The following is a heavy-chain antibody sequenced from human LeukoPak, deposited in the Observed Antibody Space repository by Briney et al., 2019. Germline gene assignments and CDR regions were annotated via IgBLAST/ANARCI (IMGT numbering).Heavy chain of an antibody. Sequence: GGSLRLSCAASGFTFSSYGMHWVRQAPGKGLEGVAVISYDGSNKYYADSVKGRFTISRDNSKNTLYLQMNSLRAEDTAVYYCVRDWVGIAVTNWFDPWGQGTLVTVSS. CDR2: ISYDGSNK. CDR1: GFTFSSYG. J-gene: IGHJ5*02. CDR3: VRDWVGIAVTNWFDP. V-gene: IGHV3-30*03. D-gene: IGHD6-19*01.